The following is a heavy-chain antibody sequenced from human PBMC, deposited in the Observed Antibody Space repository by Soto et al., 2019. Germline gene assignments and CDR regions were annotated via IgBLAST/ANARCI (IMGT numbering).Heavy chain of an antibody. V-gene: IGHV1-3*01. CDR3: ARESWVAAAGTNPPLSYRYYYYYMDV. Sequence: GASVKVSCKASGYTVTSYAMHWVRQAPGQRLEWMGWINAGNGNTKYSQKFQGRVTITRDTSASTAYMELSSLRSEDTAVYYCARESWVAAAGTNPPLSYRYYYYYMDVWGKGTTVTVSS. CDR1: GYTVTSYA. D-gene: IGHD6-13*01. J-gene: IGHJ6*03. CDR2: INAGNGNT.